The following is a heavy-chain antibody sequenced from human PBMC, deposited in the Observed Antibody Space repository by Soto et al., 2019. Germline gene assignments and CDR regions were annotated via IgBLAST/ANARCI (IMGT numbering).Heavy chain of an antibody. CDR3: ASGSLYGSGSYPVDY. Sequence: GASVKVSCKASGYTFTSYAMHWVRQAPGQRLEWMGRINAGNGITKYAQKLQGRVTISTDKSTSTAYMELSSLRSDDTAVYYCASGSLYGSGSYPVDYWGQGTLVTVSS. D-gene: IGHD3-10*01. CDR1: GYTFTSYA. J-gene: IGHJ4*01. V-gene: IGHV1-3*01. CDR2: INAGNGIT.